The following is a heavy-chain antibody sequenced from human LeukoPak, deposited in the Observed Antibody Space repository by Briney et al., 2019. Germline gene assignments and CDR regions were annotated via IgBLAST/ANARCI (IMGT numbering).Heavy chain of an antibody. Sequence: ASVKVSCKASGYTFTSYGISWVRQAPGQGLEWMGWISAYNGNTNYAQKLRGRVTMTTDTSTSTAYMELRSLRSDDTAVYYCARDRTDYDFWSGYYTGTGYWFDPWGQGTLVTVSS. V-gene: IGHV1-18*01. CDR3: ARDRTDYDFWSGYYTGTGYWFDP. CDR1: GYTFTSYG. D-gene: IGHD3-3*01. CDR2: ISAYNGNT. J-gene: IGHJ5*02.